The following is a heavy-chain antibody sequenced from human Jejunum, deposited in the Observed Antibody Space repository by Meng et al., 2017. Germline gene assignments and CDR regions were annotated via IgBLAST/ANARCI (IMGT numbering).Heavy chain of an antibody. CDR2: MNHNNGDT. CDR3: AKDEGTTTAFDH. J-gene: IGHJ4*02. CDR1: GYTFTAYY. Sequence: QVHLVQSGAEVKKPGASVRVSCEASGYTFTAYYVHWVRQAPGQGLEWMGRMNHNNGDTNYAQKFQGRVTMTRATSTAYMDLSSLTSDDTAVYYGAKDEGTTTAFDHWGQGTLVTVSS. V-gene: IGHV1-2*06. D-gene: IGHD1-26*01.